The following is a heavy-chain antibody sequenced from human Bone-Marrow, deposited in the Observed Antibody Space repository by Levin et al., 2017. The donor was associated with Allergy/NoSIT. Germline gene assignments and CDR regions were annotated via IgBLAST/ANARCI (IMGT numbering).Heavy chain of an antibody. CDR2: ISGMGRTT. CDR1: GFTFDNYA. D-gene: IGHD2-21*02. V-gene: IGHV3-23*01. J-gene: IGHJ3*01. CDR3: AKDSPSCRGDCSGNAFDL. Sequence: PGGSLRLSCAASGFTFDNYAISWVRQAPGKGLEWVSSISGMGRTTYYTDSVKGRFSISRDNSKNMAFLQMNSLRGKDTAVYYCAKDSPSCRGDCSGNAFDLWGQRTMVSVSS.